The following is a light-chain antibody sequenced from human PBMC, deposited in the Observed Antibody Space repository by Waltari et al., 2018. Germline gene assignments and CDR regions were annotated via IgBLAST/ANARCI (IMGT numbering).Light chain of an antibody. V-gene: IGLV2-23*02. CDR1: SSDVGGYKY. J-gene: IGLJ2*01. CDR3: CSYAGSSTPVI. Sequence: QSALTQPASVSGSPGQSITISCTGTSSDVGGYKYVSWYQQHPGKAPKFIIYDVSKRPSGVSNRFSGAKSGNTASLTISGRQAEDEADYYCCSYAGSSTPVIFGGGTKLTVL. CDR2: DVS.